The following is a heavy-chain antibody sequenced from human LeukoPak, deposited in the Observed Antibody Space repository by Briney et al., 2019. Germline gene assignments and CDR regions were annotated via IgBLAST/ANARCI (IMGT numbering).Heavy chain of an antibody. CDR3: ARDNAYNWNSFDP. J-gene: IGHJ5*02. CDR1: GGSVSSGSDY. CDR2: IYYSGST. Sequence: PSETLSLTCTVSGGSVSSGSDYWSWLRQPPGKGLEWIGYIYYSGSTNYNPSLKSRVTISVDTSKNQFSLKLSSVTAADTAVYYCARDNAYNWNSFDPWGQGTLVTVSS. V-gene: IGHV4-61*01. D-gene: IGHD1-20*01.